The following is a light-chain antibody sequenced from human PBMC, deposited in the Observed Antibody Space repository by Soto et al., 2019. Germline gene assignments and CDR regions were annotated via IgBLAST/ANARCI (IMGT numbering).Light chain of an antibody. J-gene: IGKJ1*01. Sequence: EIVMTQSPATLSVSPGERATLSCRASQSVSSNLAWYQQKPGQAPRLLIYGASTRATGIPARFGGSGSGTEFTLTISGLQSEDFAVYYCQQYNNWPPWTFGQGTKVEIK. CDR3: QQYNNWPPWT. CDR1: QSVSSN. CDR2: GAS. V-gene: IGKV3-15*01.